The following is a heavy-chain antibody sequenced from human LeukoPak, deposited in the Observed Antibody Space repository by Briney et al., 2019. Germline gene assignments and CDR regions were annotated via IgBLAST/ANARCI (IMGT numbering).Heavy chain of an antibody. CDR1: GYSFTTYW. CDR2: ILSGDADT. J-gene: IGHJ4*02. CDR3: AGLPHRYFHF. Sequence: GVGLQISSQASGYSFTTYWIGWARPMPGQPLGWMGIILSGDADTRYTPSFQGQVTISVDKSASTAYLQWSSLKASGTAMYFCAGLPHRYFHFWGQGTLVT. V-gene: IGHV5-51*01. D-gene: IGHD1-14*01.